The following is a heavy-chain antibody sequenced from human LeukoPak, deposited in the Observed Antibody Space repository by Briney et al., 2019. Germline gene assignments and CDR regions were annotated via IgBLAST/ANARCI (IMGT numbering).Heavy chain of an antibody. CDR3: ARDRRLAAAGDWFDP. Sequence: SETLSLTCAVSGGSISSSNWWSWVRQPPGKGLEWIGEIYHSGSTNYNPSLKSRVTISVDKSKNQFSLKLSSVTAADTAAYYCARDRRLAAAGDWFDPWGQGTLVTVSS. J-gene: IGHJ5*02. CDR2: IYHSGST. V-gene: IGHV4-4*02. D-gene: IGHD6-13*01. CDR1: GGSISSSNW.